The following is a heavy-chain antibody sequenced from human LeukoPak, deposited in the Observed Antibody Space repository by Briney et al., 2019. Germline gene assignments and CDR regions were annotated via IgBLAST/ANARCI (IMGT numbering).Heavy chain of an antibody. D-gene: IGHD6-13*01. CDR2: ISWNSGSI. Sequence: PGRSLRLSCAASGFTFDDYAMHWVRQAPGKGLEWVSGISWNSGSIGYADSVKGRFTTSRDNAKNSLYLQMNSLRAEDTALYYCAKDGAAIAAAGRGLDYWGQGTLVTVSS. CDR1: GFTFDDYA. V-gene: IGHV3-9*01. J-gene: IGHJ4*02. CDR3: AKDGAAIAAAGRGLDY.